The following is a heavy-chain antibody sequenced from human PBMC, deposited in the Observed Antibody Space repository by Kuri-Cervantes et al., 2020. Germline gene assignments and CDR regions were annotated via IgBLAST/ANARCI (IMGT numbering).Heavy chain of an antibody. CDR3: AKLQGDGSGWPLNAFDI. CDR2: NNPNSGGT. Sequence: ASVKVSCKASGYTFSDSFMHWVRQAPGQGLEWMGWNNPNSGGTNYAQKFQGRVSMTRDTSISTAYMELSRLRSDDTAVYYCAKLQGDGSGWPLNAFDIRGQGTMVTVSS. CDR1: GYTFSDSF. J-gene: IGHJ3*02. V-gene: IGHV1-2*02. D-gene: IGHD6-19*01.